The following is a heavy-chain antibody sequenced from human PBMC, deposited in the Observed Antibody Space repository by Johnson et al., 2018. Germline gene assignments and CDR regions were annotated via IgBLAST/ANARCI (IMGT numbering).Heavy chain of an antibody. J-gene: IGHJ6*03. Sequence: QVQLQESGPGLVKPSETLSLTCTVYGGSISSYYWSWIRQPPGKGLEWIGYIYYSGNTNYNPSLKSRVTMSVDPSKNQFSLKLGSVTAADTAVYYCARGKGIYYYYYYMDVWGKGTTGTVSS. D-gene: IGHD2-15*01. V-gene: IGHV4-59*01. CDR1: GGSISSYY. CDR2: IYYSGNT. CDR3: ARGKGIYYYYYYMDV.